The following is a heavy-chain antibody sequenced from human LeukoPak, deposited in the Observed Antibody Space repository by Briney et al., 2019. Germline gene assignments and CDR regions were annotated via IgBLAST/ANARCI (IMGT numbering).Heavy chain of an antibody. CDR2: INSDGSST. V-gene: IGHV3-74*01. CDR1: GFTFSSYW. J-gene: IGHJ4*02. Sequence: GGSLRLSCAASGFTFSSYWMHWVRQAPGKGLVWVSRINSDGSSTSYADSVKGRFTISRDNAKNTLYLQMNSLRAEDTAVYYCTTDLRLAVAASVPGGYWGQGTLVTVSS. CDR3: TTDLRLAVAASVPGGY. D-gene: IGHD6-19*01.